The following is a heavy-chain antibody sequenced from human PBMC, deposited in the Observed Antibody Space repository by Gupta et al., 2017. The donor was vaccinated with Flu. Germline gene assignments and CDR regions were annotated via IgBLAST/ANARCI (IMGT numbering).Heavy chain of an antibody. D-gene: IGHD3-10*01. V-gene: IGHV4-31*03. Sequence: QVQLQESGPGLVKPSQTLSLTCFVSGGSITTGDYYWSWIRQRPGKGLEWIGYIYYSGTTYYNPSLKSRVSISLDTSKKQFSLKVTSVTAADTAVYYCAREVRNSGSKPDYWGQGTLVTVSS. J-gene: IGHJ4*02. CDR1: GGSITTGDYY. CDR2: IYYSGTT. CDR3: AREVRNSGSKPDY.